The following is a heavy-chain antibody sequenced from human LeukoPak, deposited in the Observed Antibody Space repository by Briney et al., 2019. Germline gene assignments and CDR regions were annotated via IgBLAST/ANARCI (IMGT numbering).Heavy chain of an antibody. V-gene: IGHV1-8*03. CDR2: MNPNSGNT. J-gene: IGHJ6*03. D-gene: IGHD1-26*01. CDR3: ARAGGGGRYSGSPPRGGRYYMDV. Sequence: GASVKASCKASGYTFTSYDINWVRQATGQGLEWMGWMNPNSGNTGYAQKFQGRVTITRNTSISTAYMELSRLRSDDTAVYYCARAGGGGRYSGSPPRGGRYYMDVWGKGTTVTVSS. CDR1: GYTFTSYD.